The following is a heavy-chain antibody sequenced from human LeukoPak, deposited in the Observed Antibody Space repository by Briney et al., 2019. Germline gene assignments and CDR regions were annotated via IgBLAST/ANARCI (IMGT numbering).Heavy chain of an antibody. Sequence: GGSLRLSCSASGFTFSSYSMNWVRQAPGKGLEWVSSISSSASYIYYADSVKGRLTISRDNAKNSLYLQMNSLRAEDTALYYCARDWEIYSSSSGIDYWGQGTLVTVSS. CDR2: ISSSASYI. V-gene: IGHV3-21*01. D-gene: IGHD6-6*01. CDR1: GFTFSSYS. J-gene: IGHJ4*02. CDR3: ARDWEIYSSSSGIDY.